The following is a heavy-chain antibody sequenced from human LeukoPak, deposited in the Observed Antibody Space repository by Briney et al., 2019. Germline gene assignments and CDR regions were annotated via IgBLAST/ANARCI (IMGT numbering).Heavy chain of an antibody. V-gene: IGHV3-9*01. Sequence: GGSLRLSCAASGFTFSSYAMHWVRQAPGKGLEWVSGISWNSGSIGYADSVKGRFTISRDNAKNSLYLQMNSLRAEDTALYYCAKDLYDPDTAMVLGDAFDIWGQGTMVTVSS. CDR2: ISWNSGSI. D-gene: IGHD5-18*01. CDR3: AKDLYDPDTAMVLGDAFDI. J-gene: IGHJ3*02. CDR1: GFTFSSYA.